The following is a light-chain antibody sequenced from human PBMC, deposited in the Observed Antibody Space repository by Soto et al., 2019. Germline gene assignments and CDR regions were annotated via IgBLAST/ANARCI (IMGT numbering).Light chain of an antibody. CDR2: DVS. CDR1: SSDVGGYNY. Sequence: QSVLTQPASVSGSPGQSITISCTGTSSDVGGYNYVSWYQQHPGKAPKLMIYDVSNRPSGVSIRFSGSKSGNTASLTISGLQAEDEADYYGNSDTYNSSPYVVGTGTKVTVL. V-gene: IGLV2-14*01. CDR3: NSDTYNSSPYV. J-gene: IGLJ1*01.